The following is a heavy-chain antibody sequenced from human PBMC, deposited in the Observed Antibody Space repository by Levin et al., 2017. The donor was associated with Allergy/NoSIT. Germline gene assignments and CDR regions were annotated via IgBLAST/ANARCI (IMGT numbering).Heavy chain of an antibody. J-gene: IGHJ6*03. Sequence: GESLKISCAASGFTVSSNYMSWVRQAPGKGLEWVSVIYSGGSTYYADSVKGRFTISRDNSKNTLYLQMNSLRAEDTAVYYCARKKEDCSSTSCWPYYYYYYMDVWGKGTTVTVSS. CDR3: ARKKEDCSSTSCWPYYYYYYMDV. CDR1: GFTVSSNY. V-gene: IGHV3-53*01. CDR2: IYSGGST. D-gene: IGHD2-2*01.